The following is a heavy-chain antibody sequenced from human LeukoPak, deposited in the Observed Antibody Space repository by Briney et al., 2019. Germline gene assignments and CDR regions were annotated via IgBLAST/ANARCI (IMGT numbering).Heavy chain of an antibody. CDR1: GYTFTGYY. J-gene: IGHJ6*03. V-gene: IGHV1-2*02. CDR3: ARGDYYDSSGYYPTPYYYYYMDV. CDR2: INPNSGGT. Sequence: ASVKVSFKASGYTFTGYYMHWVRQAPGQGLEWMGWINPNSGGTNYAQKFQGRVTMTRDTSISTAYMELSRLRSDDTAAYYCARGDYYDSSGYYPTPYYYYYMDVWGKGTTVTVSS. D-gene: IGHD3-22*01.